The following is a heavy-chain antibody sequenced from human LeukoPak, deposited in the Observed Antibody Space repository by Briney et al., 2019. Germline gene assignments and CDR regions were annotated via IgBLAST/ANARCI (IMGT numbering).Heavy chain of an antibody. J-gene: IGHJ3*02. D-gene: IGHD3-22*01. Sequence: GGSLRLSCAASGFTFSSYNMYWVRQAPGKGLEWVSSITSGSSYIYYADSVKGRFTISRDNSKNTLYLQMNSLRAEDTAVYYCAKASGYHCDIWGQGTMVTVSS. CDR1: GFTFSSYN. CDR2: ITSGSSYI. V-gene: IGHV3-21*04. CDR3: AKASGYHCDI.